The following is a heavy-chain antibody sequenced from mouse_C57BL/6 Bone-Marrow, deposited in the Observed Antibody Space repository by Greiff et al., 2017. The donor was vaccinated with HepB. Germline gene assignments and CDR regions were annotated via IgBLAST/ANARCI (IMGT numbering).Heavy chain of an antibody. D-gene: IGHD2-3*01. CDR1: GYTFTDYY. CDR2: INPHNGGT. Sequence: EVQLQQSGPELVKPGASVKISCKASGYTFTDYYMNWVKQSHGKSLEWIGDINPHNGGTSYNQKFKGKATLTVDKSSSTAYMELRSLTSEDSAVYYCARSGYYPVAYWGQGTLVTVSA. J-gene: IGHJ3*01. V-gene: IGHV1-26*01. CDR3: ARSGYYPVAY.